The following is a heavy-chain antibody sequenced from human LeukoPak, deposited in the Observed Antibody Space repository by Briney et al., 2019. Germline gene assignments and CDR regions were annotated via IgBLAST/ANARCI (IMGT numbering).Heavy chain of an antibody. D-gene: IGHD3-22*01. J-gene: IGHJ4*02. Sequence: SVKVSCKASGFTFTSSAVQWVRQARGQRLEWIGWIFVGSGNTNYAQKFQERVTITRDMSTSTAYMELSSLSSEDTAVYYCAANHKYYYDSSGYYYGDYWGQGTLVTVSS. CDR2: IFVGSGNT. V-gene: IGHV1-58*01. CDR1: GFTFTSSA. CDR3: AANHKYYYDSSGYYYGDY.